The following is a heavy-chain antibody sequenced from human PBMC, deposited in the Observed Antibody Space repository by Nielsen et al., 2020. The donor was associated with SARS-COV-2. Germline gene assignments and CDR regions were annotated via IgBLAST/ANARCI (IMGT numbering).Heavy chain of an antibody. CDR1: GYTFTSYA. D-gene: IGHD6-19*01. Sequence: ASVKVSCKASGYTFTSYAMNWARQAPGQGLEWMGWINTNTGNPTYAQGFTGRFVFSLDTSVSTAYLQISSLKAEDTAVYYCARDSSIAVAGYYYYYGMDVWGQGTTVTVSS. V-gene: IGHV7-4-1*02. J-gene: IGHJ6*02. CDR2: INTNTGNP. CDR3: ARDSSIAVAGYYYYYGMDV.